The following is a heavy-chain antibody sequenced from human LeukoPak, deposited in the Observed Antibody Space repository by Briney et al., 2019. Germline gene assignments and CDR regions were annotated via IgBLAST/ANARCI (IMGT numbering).Heavy chain of an antibody. CDR2: IYHSGSP. CDR1: GGSISSNNW. CDR3: ARVNINNWHSCNY. J-gene: IGHJ4*02. Sequence: PSGTLSLNCAVSGGSISSNNWWGWVRQPPGKGLEWIGEIYHSGSPNYNPSLKSRVTISVDKSRNHFSLNLSSVTAADTAVYYCARVNINNWHSCNYWGQGTLVTVSS. D-gene: IGHD1-1*01. V-gene: IGHV4-4*02.